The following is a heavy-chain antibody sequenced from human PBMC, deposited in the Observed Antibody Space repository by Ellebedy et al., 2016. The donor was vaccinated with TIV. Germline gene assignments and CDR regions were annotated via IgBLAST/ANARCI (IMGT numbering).Heavy chain of an antibody. J-gene: IGHJ5*02. CDR2: ISGSGVSK. CDR3: ARVGSSGWKGKWFDP. Sequence: GESLKISCVASGFTFTTYKMNWVRRTPGRGLEWLSYISGSGVSKYADSLKGRFTISRDNAKNSLYLQMNSLRVEDTGVYYCARVGSSGWKGKWFDPWGQGTLVTVST. V-gene: IGHV3-48*03. CDR1: GFTFTTYK. D-gene: IGHD6-19*01.